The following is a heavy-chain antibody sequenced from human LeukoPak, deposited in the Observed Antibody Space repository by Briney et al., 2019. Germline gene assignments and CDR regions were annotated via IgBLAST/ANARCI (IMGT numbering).Heavy chain of an antibody. CDR1: GFTFSSYS. CDR2: ISSSSSYI. D-gene: IGHD2-2*01. V-gene: IGHV3-21*01. J-gene: IGHJ4*02. Sequence: GGSLRLSCAASGFTFSSYSMNWVRQAPGKGLEWVSSISSSSSYIYYADSVKGRFTISRDNAKNSLYLQMNSLRAEDTAVYYCARDSCSSTSCYFDHWGQGTLVTVSS. CDR3: ARDSCSSTSCYFDH.